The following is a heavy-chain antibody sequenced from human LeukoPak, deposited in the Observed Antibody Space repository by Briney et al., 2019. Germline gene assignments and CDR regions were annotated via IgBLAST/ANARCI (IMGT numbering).Heavy chain of an antibody. V-gene: IGHV4-34*01. Sequence: SETLSLTCAVYGGSFSGYYWSWIRQPPGKGLEWIGEINHSGSTNYNPSLKSRVTISVDTSKDQFSLKLSSVTAADTAVYYCARDSMVRGLRAYIFDYWGQGTLVTVSS. J-gene: IGHJ4*02. D-gene: IGHD3-10*01. CDR2: INHSGST. CDR3: ARDSMVRGLRAYIFDY. CDR1: GGSFSGYY.